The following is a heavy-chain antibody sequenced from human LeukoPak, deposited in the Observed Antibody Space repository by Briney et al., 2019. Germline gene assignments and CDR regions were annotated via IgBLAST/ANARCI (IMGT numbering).Heavy chain of an antibody. CDR1: GFNIRNYW. D-gene: IGHD2-2*01. J-gene: IGHJ4*02. Sequence: GSLRLSCAASGFNIRNYWMHWVRQGPGKGLVWVSRIKIHGSCTGYADSVRDRFAISRDNAKNTLYLQMNSLRAEDTAVYYCAREGTRLNIVVVPAAIQPYDYWGQGTLVTVSS. CDR2: IKIHGSCT. V-gene: IGHV3-74*01. CDR3: AREGTRLNIVVVPAAIQPYDY.